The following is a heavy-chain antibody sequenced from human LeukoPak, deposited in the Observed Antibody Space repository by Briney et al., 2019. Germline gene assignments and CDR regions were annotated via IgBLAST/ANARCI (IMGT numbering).Heavy chain of an antibody. D-gene: IGHD1-26*01. V-gene: IGHV1-2*02. CDR3: ARAAQWELPSAHFDY. CDR2: INPNSGGT. CDR1: GYTFTGYY. Sequence: GASVKVSCKASGYTFTGYYMHWVRQAPGQGLEWMGWINPNSGGTNYAQKFQGRVTMTRDTSISTAYMELSRLRSDDTAVYYCARAAQWELPSAHFDYWGQGTLVTVSS. J-gene: IGHJ4*02.